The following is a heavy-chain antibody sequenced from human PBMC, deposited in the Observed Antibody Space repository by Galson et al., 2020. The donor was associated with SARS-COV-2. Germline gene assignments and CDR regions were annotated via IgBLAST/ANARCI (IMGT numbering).Heavy chain of an antibody. CDR3: VKDPSYKSAWLSNWFDP. J-gene: IGHJ5*02. CDR1: GFSFSSYG. V-gene: IGHV3-30*18. D-gene: IGHD6-19*01. Sequence: GESLKISCSASGFSFSSYGMHWVRQAPGKGLEWVAVITYDGSDKYYRDSVKGRFTISRDNSQNILYLQMDSLRVEDTAVYYCVKDPSYKSAWLSNWFDPWGQGTLLTVSS. CDR2: ITYDGSDK.